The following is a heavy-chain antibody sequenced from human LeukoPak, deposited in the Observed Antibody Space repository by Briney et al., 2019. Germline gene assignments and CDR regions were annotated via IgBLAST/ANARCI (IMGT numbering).Heavy chain of an antibody. J-gene: IGHJ4*02. CDR3: ARTVTRYYFDY. D-gene: IGHD4-17*01. Sequence: SETLSLTCTVSGGSISSSSYYWGWIRQPPGKGLEWIGYIYHSGSTYYNPSLKSRVTISVDRSKNQFSLKLSSVTAADTAVYYCARTVTRYYFDYWXQGTLVTVSS. CDR1: GGSISSSSYY. CDR2: IYHSGST. V-gene: IGHV4-39*07.